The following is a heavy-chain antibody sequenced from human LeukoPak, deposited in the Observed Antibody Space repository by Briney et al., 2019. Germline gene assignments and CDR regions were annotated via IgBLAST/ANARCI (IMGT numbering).Heavy chain of an antibody. V-gene: IGHV4-38-2*02. CDR2: IYHSGST. CDR3: ASPTINSGSYYVPWHFDL. Sequence: SETLSLTCTVSGYSISSGYYWGWIRQPPGEGLGWIGSIYHSGSTYYNPSLKSRVTISVDTSKNQFSMKLSSVTAADTAVYYCASPTINSGSYYVPWHFDLWARGPLLTVPS. D-gene: IGHD1-26*01. J-gene: IGHJ2*01. CDR1: GYSISSGYY.